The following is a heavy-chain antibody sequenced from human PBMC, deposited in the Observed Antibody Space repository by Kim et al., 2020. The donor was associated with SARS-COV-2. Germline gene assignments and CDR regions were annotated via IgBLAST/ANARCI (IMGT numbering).Heavy chain of an antibody. CDR1: GGSISSSSYY. CDR3: ARVGKPVKGVEVVVAATVLYNHYGMDV. V-gene: IGHV4-39*07. D-gene: IGHD2-15*01. J-gene: IGHJ6*02. CDR2: IYYSGST. Sequence: SETLSLTCTVSGGSISSSSYYWGWIRQPPGKGLEWIGSIYYSGSTYYNPSLKSRVTISVDTSKNQFSLKLSSVTAADTAVYYCARVGKPVKGVEVVVAATVLYNHYGMDVWGQGTTVTVSS.